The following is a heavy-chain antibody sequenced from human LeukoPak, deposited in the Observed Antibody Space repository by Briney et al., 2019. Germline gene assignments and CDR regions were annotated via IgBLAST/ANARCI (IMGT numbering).Heavy chain of an antibody. J-gene: IGHJ6*03. CDR2: TYYRSKWYN. CDR3: ARDRQQLVPGSYYYYYMDV. CDR1: GDSVSSNSAA. Sequence: SQTLSLICAISGDSVSSNSAAWNWIRQSPSRVLEWLGRTYYRSKWYNDYAVSVKSRITISPDTSKTQFSLQLNSVTPEDMAVYYCARDRQQLVPGSYYYYYMDVWGKGTTVTVSS. D-gene: IGHD6-6*01. V-gene: IGHV6-1*01.